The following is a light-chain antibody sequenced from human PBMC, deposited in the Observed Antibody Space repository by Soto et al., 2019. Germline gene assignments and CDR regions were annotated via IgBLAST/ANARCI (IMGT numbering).Light chain of an antibody. J-gene: IGKJ5*01. CDR3: LQYHSFPPT. CDR2: GAS. Sequence: DIQMTQSPSSLSASVGDSVTITCQASQDISQYLNWYQHKPGKAPKVLIYGASSREIGVPSRFSGSGSGTDFTLTISSLQPEDIATYFCLQYHSFPPTFGQGTRL. CDR1: QDISQY. V-gene: IGKV1-33*01.